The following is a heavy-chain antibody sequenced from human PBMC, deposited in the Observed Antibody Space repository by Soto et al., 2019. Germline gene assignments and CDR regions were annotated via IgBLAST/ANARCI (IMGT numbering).Heavy chain of an antibody. D-gene: IGHD3-10*01. V-gene: IGHV1-3*01. CDR2: INGVNGNA. CDR3: ARDRYYGSGSYNYFDY. J-gene: IGHJ4*02. CDR1: GYTFTSYA. Sequence: ASVKVSCKTSGYTFTSYAMHWVRQAPGQRLEWMGWINGVNGNANYSEKFQGRVTITRDTSASTVYMELSSMRSEDTAVYYCARDRYYGSGSYNYFDYWGQGALVTAPQ.